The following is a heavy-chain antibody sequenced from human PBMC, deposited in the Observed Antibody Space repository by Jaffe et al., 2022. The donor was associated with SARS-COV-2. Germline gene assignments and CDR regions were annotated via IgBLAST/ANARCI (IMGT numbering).Heavy chain of an antibody. J-gene: IGHJ6*03. CDR3: ARDLEWELRYFSYYYMDV. CDR2: ISYDGSNK. Sequence: QVQLVESGGGVVQPGRSLRLSCAASGFTFSSYAMHWVRQAPGKGLEWVAVISYDGSNKYYADSVKGRFTISRDNSKNTLYVQMNSLRAEDTAVYYCARDLEWELRYFSYYYMDVWGKGTTVTVSS. CDR1: GFTFSSYA. D-gene: IGHD1-26*01. V-gene: IGHV3-30*04.